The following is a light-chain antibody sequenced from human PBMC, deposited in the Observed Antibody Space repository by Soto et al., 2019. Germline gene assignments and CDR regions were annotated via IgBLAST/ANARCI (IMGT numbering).Light chain of an antibody. CDR2: AAS. CDR1: QSISSY. J-gene: IGKJ2*01. V-gene: IGKV1-39*01. CDR3: QQSYSTPPEMYT. Sequence: DIQMTQSPSSLSASVGDRVTITCRASQSISSYLNWYQQKPGKAPELLIYAASSLQSGVPSRFSGSGSGTDFTLTISSLQPEDFATYYCQQSYSTPPEMYTFGQGTKLEIK.